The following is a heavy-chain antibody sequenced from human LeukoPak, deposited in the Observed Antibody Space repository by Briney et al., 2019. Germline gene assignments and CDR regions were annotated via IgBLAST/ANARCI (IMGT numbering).Heavy chain of an antibody. CDR3: ARGPYGDYVGVVDC. CDR1: GFTFDDYA. D-gene: IGHD4-17*01. CDR2: ISWNSDII. V-gene: IGHV3-9*01. J-gene: IGHJ4*02. Sequence: GRSLRLSCAASGFTFDDYAMHWVRQAPGKGLEWVSGISWNSDIIDYADSVKGRFTVSRDNAKNSLYLQMNSLRPEDTALYYCARGPYGDYVGVVDCWGQGTLVTVSS.